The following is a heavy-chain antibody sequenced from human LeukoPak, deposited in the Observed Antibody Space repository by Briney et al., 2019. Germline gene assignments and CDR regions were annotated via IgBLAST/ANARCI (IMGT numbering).Heavy chain of an antibody. J-gene: IGHJ1*01. CDR3: TRGGPVAGTHKYFQH. CDR2: IIPILGIA. V-gene: IGHV1-69*04. Sequence: EASVKVSCKASGGTFSRYAISWVRQAPGQGLEWMGRIIPILGIANYAQKFQGRVTLTRNTSISTAYMELSSLRSEDTAVYYCTRGGPVAGTHKYFQHWGQGTLVTVSS. D-gene: IGHD6-19*01. CDR1: GGTFSRYA.